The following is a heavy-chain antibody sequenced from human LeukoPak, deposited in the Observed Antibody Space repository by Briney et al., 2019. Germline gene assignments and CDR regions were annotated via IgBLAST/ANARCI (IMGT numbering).Heavy chain of an antibody. Sequence: ASVKVSCKASGGTFSSYAISWVRQAPGQGLEWMGRIIPILGIANYAQKFQGRVTITADKSTSTAYMELSSLRSEDTAVYYCARDLTTNHAYYYYGMDVWGQGTTVTVSS. J-gene: IGHJ6*02. CDR2: IIPILGIA. CDR1: GGTFSSYA. D-gene: IGHD2/OR15-2a*01. CDR3: ARDLTTNHAYYYYGMDV. V-gene: IGHV1-69*04.